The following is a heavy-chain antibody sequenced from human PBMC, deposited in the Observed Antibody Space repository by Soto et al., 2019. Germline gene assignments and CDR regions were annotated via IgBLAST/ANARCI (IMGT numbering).Heavy chain of an antibody. J-gene: IGHJ4*02. CDR3: AECEPMALPRPDIDY. CDR2: ISSSGGST. V-gene: IGHV3-23*01. Sequence: EVQLLESGGDLIQPGGSLRLSCAASGFTFSSYAMSWVRQAPGKGLGWVSAISSSGGSTFYADSVKGRFTISRDNSRNTLDLQIHSLRAEDTGIFYCAECEPMALPRPDIDYWGQGTLVTVYS. CDR1: GFTFSSYA. D-gene: IGHD3-10*01.